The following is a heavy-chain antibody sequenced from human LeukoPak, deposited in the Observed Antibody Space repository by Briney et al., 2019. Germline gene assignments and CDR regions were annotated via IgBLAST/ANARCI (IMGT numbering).Heavy chain of an antibody. V-gene: IGHV3-53*01. Sequence: GGSLRLSCAASGLTVSSNYMSWVRQAPGKGLEWVSVLYSGGSTYYADSVKGRFTISRDNSKNTLYLQMNSLRAEDTAVYYCAKDLKYQLLHWFDPWGQGTLVTVSS. J-gene: IGHJ5*02. CDR3: AKDLKYQLLHWFDP. D-gene: IGHD2-2*01. CDR1: GLTVSSNY. CDR2: LYSGGST.